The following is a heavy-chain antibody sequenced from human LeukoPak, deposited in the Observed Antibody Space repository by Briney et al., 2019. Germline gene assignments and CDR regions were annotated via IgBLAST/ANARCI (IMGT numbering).Heavy chain of an antibody. CDR2: IYYSGST. D-gene: IGHD1-26*01. J-gene: IGHJ5*02. CDR1: GGSISRSSYY. Sequence: SETLSLTCSVSGGSISRSSYYWGWTRQPPGKGLEWIGSIYYSGSTYYNPSLKSRVTISVDTSRNQFSLKLGSVTAADTAVYYCARDSGRLDPWGQGTLVTVSS. V-gene: IGHV4-39*02. CDR3: ARDSGRLDP.